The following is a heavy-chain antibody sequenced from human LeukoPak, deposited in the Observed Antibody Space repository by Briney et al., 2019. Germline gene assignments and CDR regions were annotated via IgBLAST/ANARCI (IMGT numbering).Heavy chain of an antibody. CDR2: IKPDGRDK. CDR1: GFTFSSFW. CDR3: ARENFEY. J-gene: IGHJ4*02. V-gene: IGHV3-7*04. Sequence: GGSLRLSCAASGFTFSSFWMNWVRQAPGKGLEWVANIKPDGRDKYYVDSVKGRFTISRDNAKNSLYLQMNSLRAEDTAVYYCARENFEYWAQGTLVTVSS.